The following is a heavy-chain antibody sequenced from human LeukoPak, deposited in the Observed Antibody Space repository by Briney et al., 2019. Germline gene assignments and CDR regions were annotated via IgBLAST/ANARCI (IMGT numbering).Heavy chain of an antibody. CDR3: ASVYGSGIYYTRYYFDY. V-gene: IGHV1-69*05. D-gene: IGHD3-10*01. Sequence: SVKVSCKASGGTFSSYAISWVRQAPGQGLEWMGGIIPIFGTANYAQKFQGRVTITTDESTSTAYMELSSLRSEDTAVYYCASVYGSGIYYTRYYFDYWGQGTLVTVSS. CDR2: IIPIFGTA. CDR1: GGTFSSYA. J-gene: IGHJ4*02.